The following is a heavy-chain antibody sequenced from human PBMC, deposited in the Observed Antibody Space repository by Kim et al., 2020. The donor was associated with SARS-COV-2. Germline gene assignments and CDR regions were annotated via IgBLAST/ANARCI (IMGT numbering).Heavy chain of an antibody. CDR2: IYYSGST. J-gene: IGHJ6*02. V-gene: IGHV4-31*03. D-gene: IGHD2-2*01. Sequence: SETLSLTCTVSGGSISSGGYYWSWIRQHPGKGLEWIGYIYYSGSTYYNPSLKSRVTISVDTSKNQFSLKLSSVTAADTAVYYCARGLPAATLWYYYYGMDVWGQGTTVTVSS. CDR1: GGSISSGGYY. CDR3: ARGLPAATLWYYYYGMDV.